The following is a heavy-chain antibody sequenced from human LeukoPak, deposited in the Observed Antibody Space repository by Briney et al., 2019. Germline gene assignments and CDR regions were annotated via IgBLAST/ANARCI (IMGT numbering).Heavy chain of an antibody. D-gene: IGHD2-2*01. J-gene: IGHJ5*02. Sequence: SETLSLTCSVSGGSISSGGYYWNWIRQHPGKDLEWIGYIYHSGSTNYNPSLKSRVTISVDTSKNQFSLKLNSVTAADTAVYYCARDGRYCSTTSCQGWFDPWGQGTLVTVSS. CDR2: IYHSGST. V-gene: IGHV4-31*03. CDR1: GGSISSGGYY. CDR3: ARDGRYCSTTSCQGWFDP.